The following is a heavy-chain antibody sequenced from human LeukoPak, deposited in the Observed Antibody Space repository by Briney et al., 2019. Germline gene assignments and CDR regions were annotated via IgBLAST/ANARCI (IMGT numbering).Heavy chain of an antibody. CDR2: ISAYNGNT. J-gene: IGHJ4*02. Sequence: ASVKVSCKASGYTFTSYVITWVRQAPGQGLEWMGWISAYNGNTNYAQKFQVRVTMTTDTSTSTAYMELRSLRSDDTAVYYCARGRFITMIVVVSLDYWGQGTLVTVSS. CDR3: ARGRFITMIVVVSLDY. V-gene: IGHV1-18*01. CDR1: GYTFTSYV. D-gene: IGHD3-22*01.